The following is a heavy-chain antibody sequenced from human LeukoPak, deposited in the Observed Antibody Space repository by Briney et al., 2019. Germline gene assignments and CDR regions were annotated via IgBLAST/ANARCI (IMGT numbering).Heavy chain of an antibody. Sequence: SETLSLTCTVSGGSISSHYWTWIRQPPGKGLEWIGNVYHSGSTDYNPSLKSRVTISLDTSKNQFSLKLYSVTAADTAVYYCARVGWTLDYWGQGTLVTVSS. V-gene: IGHV4-59*11. J-gene: IGHJ4*02. D-gene: IGHD6-19*01. CDR2: VYHSGST. CDR3: ARVGWTLDY. CDR1: GGSISSHY.